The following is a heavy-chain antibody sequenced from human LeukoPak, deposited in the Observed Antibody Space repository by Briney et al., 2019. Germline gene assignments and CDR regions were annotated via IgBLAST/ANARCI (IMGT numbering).Heavy chain of an antibody. J-gene: IGHJ4*02. CDR1: GFTFSSYG. Sequence: GGSPRLSCAASGFTFSSYGMHWVRQAPGKGLEWVAFIRYDGSNKYYADSVKGRFTISRDNSKNTLYLQMNSLRAEDTAVYYCANYSNYGAGSVDYWGQGTLVTVSS. CDR3: ANYSNYGAGSVDY. CDR2: IRYDGSNK. D-gene: IGHD4-11*01. V-gene: IGHV3-30*02.